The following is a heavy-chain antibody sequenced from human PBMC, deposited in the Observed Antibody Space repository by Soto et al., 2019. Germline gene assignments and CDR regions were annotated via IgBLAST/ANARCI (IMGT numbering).Heavy chain of an antibody. CDR1: DYPFAASY. CDR3: AREPATAKPEGVDF. D-gene: IGHD1-1*01. CDR2: INPNSGGT. J-gene: IGHJ4*02. V-gene: IGHV1-2*02. Sequence: QVQLVQSGAEVRKPGASLKFSCRASDYPFAASYIHGGRKAPGQGLEWMGWINPNSGGTKYAPKFQGGVTMTRDTSITTAYMELSRLRSGDTAVYYCAREPATAKPEGVDFWGQGTLVTVSS.